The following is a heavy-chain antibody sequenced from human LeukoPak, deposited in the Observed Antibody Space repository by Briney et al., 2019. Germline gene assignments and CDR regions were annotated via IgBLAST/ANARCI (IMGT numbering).Heavy chain of an antibody. CDR2: ISAYNGNT. CDR1: GGTFSSYG. CDR3: ARGPNGYNWNYGWFDP. V-gene: IGHV1-18*01. J-gene: IGHJ5*02. Sequence: ASVKVSCKASGGTFSSYGISWVRQAPGQGLEWMGWISAYNGNTNYAQKLQGRVTMTTDTSTSTAYMELRSLRSDDTAVYYCARGPNGYNWNYGWFDPWGQGTLVTVSS. D-gene: IGHD1-7*01.